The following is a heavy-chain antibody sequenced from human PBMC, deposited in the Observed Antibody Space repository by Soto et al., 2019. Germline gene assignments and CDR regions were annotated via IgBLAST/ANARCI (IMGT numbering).Heavy chain of an antibody. D-gene: IGHD6-13*01. CDR2: ISAYNGNT. V-gene: IGHV1-18*01. CDR3: ARVTHSSSWSCHYYYGMDV. CDR1: GYTFTSYG. Sequence: ASVKVSCKASGYTFTSYGISWVRQAPGQGLEWMGWISAYNGNTNYAQKLQGRVTMTTDTSTSTAYMELRSLRSDDTAVYYCARVTHSSSWSCHYYYGMDVWGQGTTVTGSS. J-gene: IGHJ6*02.